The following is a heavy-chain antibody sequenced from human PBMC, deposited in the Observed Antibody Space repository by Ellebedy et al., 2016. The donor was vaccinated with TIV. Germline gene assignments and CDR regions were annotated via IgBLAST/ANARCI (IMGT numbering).Heavy chain of an antibody. CDR2: INHSGST. CDR3: ARTSRGITMVRGPSSYYYYYGMDV. CDR1: GGSFSGYY. Sequence: SQTLSLTXAVYGGSFSGYYWSWIRQPPGKGLEWIGEINHSGSTNYNPSPKSRVTISVDTSKNQFSLKLSSVTAADTAVYYCARTSRGITMVRGPSSYYYYYGMDVWGQGTTVTVSS. D-gene: IGHD3-10*01. V-gene: IGHV4-34*01. J-gene: IGHJ6*02.